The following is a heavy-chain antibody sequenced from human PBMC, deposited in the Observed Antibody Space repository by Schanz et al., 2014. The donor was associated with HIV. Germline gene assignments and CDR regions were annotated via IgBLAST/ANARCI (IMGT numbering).Heavy chain of an antibody. V-gene: IGHV3-33*01. CDR2: IWYDGTNK. Sequence: QVQLVESGGRVVQPGRSLRLSCAASGFTFSTYGMHWVRQAPGKGLEWVGVIWYDGTNKYYADSVKGRFTISRDNSKNTLYLEMNSLRPEDTAVYYCARETSGFSTSWPPRYHYYGMDVWGQGTTVTVSS. D-gene: IGHD6-13*01. J-gene: IGHJ6*02. CDR3: ARETSGFSTSWPPRYHYYGMDV. CDR1: GFTFSTYG.